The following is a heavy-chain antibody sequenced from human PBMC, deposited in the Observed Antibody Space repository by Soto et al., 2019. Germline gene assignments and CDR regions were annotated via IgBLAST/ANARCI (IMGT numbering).Heavy chain of an antibody. J-gene: IGHJ6*02. CDR2: IYYSGST. Sequence: PSETLSLTCTVSGGSISSYYWSWIRQPPGKGLEWIGYIYYSGSTNYNPSLKSRVTISVDTSKNQFSLKLSSVTAADTAAYYCARDLGVVTGTTWDYYYYGMDVWGQGTTVTVSS. D-gene: IGHD1-7*01. CDR1: GGSISSYY. CDR3: ARDLGVVTGTTWDYYYYGMDV. V-gene: IGHV4-59*01.